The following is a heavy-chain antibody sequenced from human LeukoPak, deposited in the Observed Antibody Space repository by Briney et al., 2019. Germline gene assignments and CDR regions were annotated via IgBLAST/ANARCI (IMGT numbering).Heavy chain of an antibody. V-gene: IGHV3-74*01. J-gene: IGHJ5*02. D-gene: IGHD2-21*02. CDR3: ARSPYCGGDCYNNWFDP. Sequence: PGGPLRLSCAASGFTFSSYWMHWVRQAPGKGLVWVSRINSDGSSTSYADSVKGRFTISRDNAKNTLYLQMNSLRAEDTAVYYCARSPYCGGDCYNNWFDPWGQGTLVTVSS. CDR1: GFTFSSYW. CDR2: INSDGSST.